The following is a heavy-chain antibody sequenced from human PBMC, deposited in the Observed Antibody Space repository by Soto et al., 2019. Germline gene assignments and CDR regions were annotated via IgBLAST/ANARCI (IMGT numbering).Heavy chain of an antibody. CDR3: ARDGGGSWYGRYYYYYYGMDV. D-gene: IGHD6-13*01. J-gene: IGHJ6*02. Sequence: SETLSLTCTVSGGSVSSGSYYWSWIRQPPGKGLEWIGYIYYSGSTNYNPSLKSRVTISVDTSKNQFSLKLSSVTAADTAVYYCARDGGGSWYGRYYYYYYGMDVWGQGTKVTVYS. CDR1: GGSVSSGSYY. V-gene: IGHV4-61*01. CDR2: IYYSGST.